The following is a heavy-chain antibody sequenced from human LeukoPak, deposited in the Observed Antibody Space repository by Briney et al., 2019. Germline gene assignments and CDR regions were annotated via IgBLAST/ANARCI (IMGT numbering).Heavy chain of an antibody. V-gene: IGHV4-39*07. D-gene: IGHD3-10*01. CDR1: GGSISSYY. J-gene: IGHJ4*02. Sequence: SETLSLTCTVSGGSISSYYWGWIRQPPGKGLEWIGSIYYSGSTSYNPSLKSRVTISVDTSKSQFSLNLTSVAAADTAVYYCARAVMTMVRGVPFDYWGQGTLVTVSS. CDR2: IYYSGST. CDR3: ARAVMTMVRGVPFDY.